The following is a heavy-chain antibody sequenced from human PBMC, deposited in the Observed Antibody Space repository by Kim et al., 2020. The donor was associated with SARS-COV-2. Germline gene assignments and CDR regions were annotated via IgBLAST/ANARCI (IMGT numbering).Heavy chain of an antibody. D-gene: IGHD3-10*01. CDR3: AREAPVQSLWSGESYYYYYMDV. Sequence: ASVKVSCKASGYTFTSYYMHWVRQAPGQGLEWMGIINPSGGSTSYAQKFQGRVTMTRDTSTSTVYMELSSLRSEDTAVYYCAREAPVQSLWSGESYYYYYMDVWGKGTTVTVSS. CDR2: INPSGGST. V-gene: IGHV1-46*01. J-gene: IGHJ6*03. CDR1: GYTFTSYY.